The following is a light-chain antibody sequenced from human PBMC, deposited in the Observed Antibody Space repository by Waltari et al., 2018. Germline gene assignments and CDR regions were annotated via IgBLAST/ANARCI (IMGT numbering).Light chain of an antibody. J-gene: IGLJ3*02. CDR1: SSDVGGYNS. Sequence: QSALAQPASVSGSPGQSITISCTGTSSDVGGYNSVSWYQQHPDKAPRLLVYDVNTRPSGVSDRFSGSKSVNTASLTISGLQAEDEADYFCSSYTSSRTVVFGGGTKLTVL. CDR3: SSYTSSRTVV. CDR2: DVN. V-gene: IGLV2-14*03.